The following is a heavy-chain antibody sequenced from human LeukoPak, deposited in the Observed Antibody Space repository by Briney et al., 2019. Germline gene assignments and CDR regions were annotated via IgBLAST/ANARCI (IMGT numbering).Heavy chain of an antibody. CDR1: GFTFSGSA. J-gene: IGHJ4*02. CDR3: AKVGTGLRWFRDY. Sequence: GESQTLSSAGSGFTFSGSAMNWVRQAPGKGLEWVSAITGTRGTTYYADSVKGRFTISRDNSKNTVYLQMNGLRAEETAVYYCAKVGTGLRWFRDYWGEGTLVTVSS. D-gene: IGHD4-23*01. CDR2: ITGTRGTT. V-gene: IGHV3-23*01.